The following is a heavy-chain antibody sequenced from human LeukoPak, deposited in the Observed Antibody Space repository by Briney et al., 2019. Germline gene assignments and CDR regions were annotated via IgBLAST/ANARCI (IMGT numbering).Heavy chain of an antibody. Sequence: GGSLRLSCAASGFTFSSYEMNWVRQAPGKGLEWVSYISSSGSTIYYADSVKGRFTISKDNAKNSLYLQMNSLRAEDTAVYYCAKIPLDYDYVWGSSCWGQGTLVTVSS. V-gene: IGHV3-48*03. D-gene: IGHD3-16*01. J-gene: IGHJ4*02. CDR2: ISSSGSTI. CDR1: GFTFSSYE. CDR3: AKIPLDYDYVWGSSC.